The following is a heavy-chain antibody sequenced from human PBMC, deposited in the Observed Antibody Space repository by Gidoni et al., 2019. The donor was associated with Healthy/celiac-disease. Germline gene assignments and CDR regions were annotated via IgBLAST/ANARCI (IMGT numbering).Heavy chain of an antibody. D-gene: IGHD3-16*02. J-gene: IGHJ3*02. CDR1: GGSFSRYY. V-gene: IGHV4-34*01. Sequence: QVQLQQWGAGLFKPSETLSLTCAVYGGSFSRYYWSWLRQPPGKGLEWIGEINHSGSTNYNPSLKSRVTISVDTSKNQFSLKLSSVTAADTAVYYCARAGYHYVWGSYRSDAFDIWGQGTMVTVSS. CDR3: ARAGYHYVWGSYRSDAFDI. CDR2: INHSGST.